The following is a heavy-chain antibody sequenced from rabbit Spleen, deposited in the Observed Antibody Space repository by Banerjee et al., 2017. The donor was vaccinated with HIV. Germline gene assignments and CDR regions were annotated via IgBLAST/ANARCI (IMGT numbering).Heavy chain of an antibody. CDR1: GFSFSSNYW. CDR3: ARDGGYVAFV. CDR2: IYAGSSTST. D-gene: IGHD6-1*01. Sequence: QEQLEESGGDLVKPEGSLTLTCTASGFSFSSNYWICWARQAPGKGLEWIACIYAGSSTSTYYATWVNGRFTISSQNAQNTLYLQLNSLTAADTATYFCARDGGYVAFVWGQGTLVTVS. J-gene: IGHJ3*01. V-gene: IGHV1S45*01.